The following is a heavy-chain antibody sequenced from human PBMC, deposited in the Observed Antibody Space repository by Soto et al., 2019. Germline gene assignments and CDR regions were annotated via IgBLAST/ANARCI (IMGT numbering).Heavy chain of an antibody. V-gene: IGHV5-51*01. Sequence: GESLKISCKGSGYSFTSYWIGWVRQMPGKGLEWMGIIYPGDSDTRYSPSFQGQVTISADKSISTAYLQMNSLKTEDTAVYYCTRQRGGNYPVAYYYYGMDVWGQGTTVTVSS. J-gene: IGHJ6*02. CDR2: IYPGDSDT. D-gene: IGHD4-4*01. CDR3: TRQRGGNYPVAYYYYGMDV. CDR1: GYSFTSYW.